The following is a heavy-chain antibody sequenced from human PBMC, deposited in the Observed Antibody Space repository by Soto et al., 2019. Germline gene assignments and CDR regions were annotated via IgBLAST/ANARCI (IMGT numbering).Heavy chain of an antibody. D-gene: IGHD2-15*01. CDR3: AKDPGGYCSGGSCTFGWFDP. J-gene: IGHJ5*02. CDR2: ISGSGGST. CDR1: GFTFSSYA. Sequence: PGGSLRLSCAASGFTFSSYAMSWVRQAPGKGLEWVSAISGSGGSTYYADSVKGRFTISRDNSKNTLYLQMNSLRAEDTAVYYCAKDPGGYCSGGSCTFGWFDPWGQGTLVTVSS. V-gene: IGHV3-23*01.